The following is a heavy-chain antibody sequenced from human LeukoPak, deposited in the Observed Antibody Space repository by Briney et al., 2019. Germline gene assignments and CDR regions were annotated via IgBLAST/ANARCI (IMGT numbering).Heavy chain of an antibody. D-gene: IGHD3-22*01. V-gene: IGHV3-23*01. CDR3: AGSSSYYPNWFDP. J-gene: IGHJ5*02. CDR1: GFTFSSYA. CDR2: ISGSGGST. Sequence: GGSLRLSCAASGFTFSSYALSWVRQAPGKGLEWVSAISGSGGSTYYADSVKGRFTISRDNSKNTLYLQMNSLRAEDTAVYYCAGSSSYYPNWFDPWGQGTLVTVSS.